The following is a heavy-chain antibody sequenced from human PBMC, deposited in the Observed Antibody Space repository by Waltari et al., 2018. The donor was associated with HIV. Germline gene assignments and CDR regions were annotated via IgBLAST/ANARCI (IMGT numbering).Heavy chain of an antibody. V-gene: IGHV3-20*04. CDR2: INWNGGST. D-gene: IGHD3-10*01. Sequence: EVQLVESGGGVVRPGGSLRLSCAASGFNFDDYGMSWVRQAPGRGLEWVSGINWNGGSTGHADSVKGRFTISRDNAKNSLYLQMNSLRAEDTALYYCARDYGSGSYYNYWGQGTLVTVSS. CDR3: ARDYGSGSYYNY. J-gene: IGHJ4*02. CDR1: GFNFDDYG.